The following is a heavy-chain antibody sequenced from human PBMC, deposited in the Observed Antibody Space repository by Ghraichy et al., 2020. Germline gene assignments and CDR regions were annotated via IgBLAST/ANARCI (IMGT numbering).Heavy chain of an antibody. V-gene: IGHV3-30*02. D-gene: IGHD3-9*01. J-gene: IGHJ6*02. CDR3: AKASELTYYDILTGYSGWYYYYGMDV. CDR1: GFTFSSYG. Sequence: GGSLRLSCAASGFTFSSYGMHWVRQAPGKGLEWVAFIRYDGSNKYYADSVKGRFTISRDNSKNTLYLQMNSLRAEDTAVYYCAKASELTYYDILTGYSGWYYYYGMDVWGQGTTVTVSS. CDR2: IRYDGSNK.